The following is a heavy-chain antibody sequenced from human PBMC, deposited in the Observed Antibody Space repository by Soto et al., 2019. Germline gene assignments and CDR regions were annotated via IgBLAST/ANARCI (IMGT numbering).Heavy chain of an antibody. J-gene: IGHJ2*01. D-gene: IGHD4-17*01. V-gene: IGHV1-46*01. CDR1: GDTFTGYY. Sequence: QVQLVQSGAEVKKPGASVKVSCKASGDTFTGYYMHWVRQAPGQGLEWMGWINPGGVSTKYAQKFQDRVTMTSDTSTSTVYMDLSSLRSEDTAVYFCARGGNGDNVGYWYFDLWGRGTLVTVSP. CDR2: INPGGVST. CDR3: ARGGNGDNVGYWYFDL.